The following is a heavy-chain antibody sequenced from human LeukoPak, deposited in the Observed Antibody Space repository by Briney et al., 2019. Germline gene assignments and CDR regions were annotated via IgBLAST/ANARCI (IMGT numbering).Heavy chain of an antibody. D-gene: IGHD6-19*01. CDR1: GFSVGPYY. V-gene: IGHV3-15*01. CDR2: IKSKTDGGTT. Sequence: GGSLRLSCVDSGFSVGPYYLSWVRQAPGKGLEWVGRIKSKTDGGTTDYAAPVKGRFTISRDDSKNTLYLQMSSLKTEDTAVYYCTTETRSSGWHNWFDPWGQGTLVTVSS. CDR3: TTETRSSGWHNWFDP. J-gene: IGHJ5*02.